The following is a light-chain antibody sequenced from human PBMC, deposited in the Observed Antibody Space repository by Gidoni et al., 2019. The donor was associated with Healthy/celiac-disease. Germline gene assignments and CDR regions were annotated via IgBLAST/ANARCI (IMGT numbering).Light chain of an antibody. CDR3: QQYYSTPYT. V-gene: IGKV4-1*01. CDR1: QSVLYSSNNKNY. Sequence: DIVMTQYPDAQAVSLGERATINCKSSQSVLYSSNNKNYLAWYQQKPGQPPKLLIYWASTRESGVPDRFSGSGSGTDFTLTISSLQAEDVAVYYCQQYYSTPYTFGQGTKLEIK. CDR2: WAS. J-gene: IGKJ2*01.